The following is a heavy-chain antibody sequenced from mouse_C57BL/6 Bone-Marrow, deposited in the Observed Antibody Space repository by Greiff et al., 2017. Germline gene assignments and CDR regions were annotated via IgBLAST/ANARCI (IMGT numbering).Heavy chain of an antibody. J-gene: IGHJ2*01. Sequence: EVKVVESGGDLVKPGGSLKLSCAASGFTFSSYGMSWVRQTPDKRLEWVATISSGGSYTYYPDSVKGRFTVSRDNAKNTLYLQMSSLKSEDSAMYYWASHLLGDYWGQGTTLTVSS. CDR2: ISSGGSYT. CDR3: ASHLLGDY. CDR1: GFTFSSYG. D-gene: IGHD2-10*01. V-gene: IGHV5-6*01.